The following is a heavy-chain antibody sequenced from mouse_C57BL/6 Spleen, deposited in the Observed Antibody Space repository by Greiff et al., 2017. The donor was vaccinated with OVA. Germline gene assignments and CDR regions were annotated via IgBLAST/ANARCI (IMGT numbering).Heavy chain of an antibody. Sequence: EVQVVESGGGLVQPGGSLSLSCAASGFTFTDYYMSWVRQPPGKALEWLGFIRNKANGYTTEYSASVKGRFTISRDNSQSILYLQMNALRAEDSATYYCARYNNYDYDLWYFDVWGTGTTVTVSS. V-gene: IGHV7-3*01. CDR2: IRNKANGYTT. CDR3: ARYNNYDYDLWYFDV. D-gene: IGHD2-4*01. J-gene: IGHJ1*03. CDR1: GFTFTDYY.